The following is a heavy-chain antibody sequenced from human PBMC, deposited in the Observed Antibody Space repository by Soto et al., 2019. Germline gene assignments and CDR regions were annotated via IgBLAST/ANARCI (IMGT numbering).Heavy chain of an antibody. J-gene: IGHJ4*02. D-gene: IGHD6-6*01. V-gene: IGHV3-30*18. Sequence: PGGSLRLSCAASGFTFSSYGMHWVRQAPGKGLEWVAVISYDGSNKYYADSVKGRSTISRDNSKNTLYLQMNSLRAEDTAVYYCAKSSSSRSFDYWGQGTLVTVSS. CDR1: GFTFSSYG. CDR2: ISYDGSNK. CDR3: AKSSSSRSFDY.